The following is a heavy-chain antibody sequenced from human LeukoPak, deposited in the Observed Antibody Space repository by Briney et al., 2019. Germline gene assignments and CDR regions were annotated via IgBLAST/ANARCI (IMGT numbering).Heavy chain of an antibody. CDR3: ARHCGGDCYSGLWFDP. D-gene: IGHD2-21*02. CDR2: IYYSGST. CDR1: GGSISSSSYY. J-gene: IGHJ5*02. V-gene: IGHV4-39*01. Sequence: SETLSLTCTVSGGSISSSSYYWGWIRQPPGKGLEWIGSIYYSGSTYYNPSLKSRVTISVDTSKNQFSLNLSSVTAADTAVYYCARHCGGDCYSGLWFDPWGQGTLVTVSS.